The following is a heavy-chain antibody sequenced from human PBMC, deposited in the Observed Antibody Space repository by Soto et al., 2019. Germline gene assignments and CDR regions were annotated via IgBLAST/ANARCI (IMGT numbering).Heavy chain of an antibody. CDR2: ISGSGGST. D-gene: IGHD2-15*01. Sequence: EVQLLEAGGGLVQPGGSLRLSCAASGFTFSSYAMSWVRQAPGKGLEWVSAISGSGGSTYYADSVKGRFTISRDNSKITLYLQMNSLRAEDTAVYYCAKSRIVVVVAASIDYWGQGTLVTVST. V-gene: IGHV3-23*01. J-gene: IGHJ4*02. CDR3: AKSRIVVVVAASIDY. CDR1: GFTFSSYA.